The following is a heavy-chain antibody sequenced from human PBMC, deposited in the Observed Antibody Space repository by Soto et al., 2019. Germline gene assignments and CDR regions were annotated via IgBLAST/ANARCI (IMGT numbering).Heavy chain of an antibody. CDR1: GDSISNGYYT. Sequence: QVQLQESGPGLVEPSQTLSLTCTVSGDSISNGYYTWSWIRQPPGKDLEWIGHIYNSVNTYSNPSIKSRVTISADTSKNQFSLKLSSVTAADTAVYYCARGPSGDKVDYWGQGTLVTVSS. J-gene: IGHJ4*02. D-gene: IGHD3-10*01. CDR2: IYNSVNT. V-gene: IGHV4-30-4*01. CDR3: ARGPSGDKVDY.